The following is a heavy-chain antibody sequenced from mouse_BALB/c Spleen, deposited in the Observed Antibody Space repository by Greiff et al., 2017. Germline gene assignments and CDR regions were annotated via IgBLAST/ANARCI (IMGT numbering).Heavy chain of an antibody. CDR1: GYAFSSYW. CDR3: ASPITTVVASDY. D-gene: IGHD1-1*01. V-gene: IGHV1-80*01. CDR2: IYPGDGDT. J-gene: IGHJ2*01. Sequence: VQLQQSGAELVRPGSSVKISCKASGYAFSSYWMNWVKQRPGQGLEWIGQIYPGDGDTNYNGKFKGKATLTADKSSSTAYMQLSSLTSEDSAVYFCASPITTVVASDYWGQGTTLTVSS.